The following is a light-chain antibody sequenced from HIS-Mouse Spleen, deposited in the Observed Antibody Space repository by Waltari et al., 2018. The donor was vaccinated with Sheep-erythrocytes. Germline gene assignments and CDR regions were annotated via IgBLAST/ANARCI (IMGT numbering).Light chain of an antibody. CDR2: GAS. CDR1: QSVSSSY. V-gene: IGKV3-20*01. Sequence: EIVLTQSPGTLSLSPGERAPRSCRASQSVSSSYLAWYQQKPGQAPRLLIYGASSRATGIPDRFSGSGSGTDFTLTISRLEPEDFAVYYCQQYGSSPPYTFGQGTKLEIK. CDR3: QQYGSSPPYT. J-gene: IGKJ2*01.